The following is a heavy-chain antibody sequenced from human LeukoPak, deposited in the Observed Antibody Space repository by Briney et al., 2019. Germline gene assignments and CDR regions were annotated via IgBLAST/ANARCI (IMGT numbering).Heavy chain of an antibody. CDR3: ARRTGYYDSSGYYHPNFDY. J-gene: IGHJ4*02. CDR1: ESTLSSNW. V-gene: IGHV3-7*01. CDR2: IKQDVSEK. Sequence: ARSLRLSCAASESTLSSNWMSWVRQAQGKGIEWVANIKQDVSEKYYVDSVKGRFTISRDNAKNSLYLQMNSLRAEDTAVYYCARRTGYYDSSGYYHPNFDYWGQGTLVTVSS. D-gene: IGHD3-22*01.